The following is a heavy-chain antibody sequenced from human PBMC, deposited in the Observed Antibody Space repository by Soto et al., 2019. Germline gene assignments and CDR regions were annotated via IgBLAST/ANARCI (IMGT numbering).Heavy chain of an antibody. V-gene: IGHV4-34*01. D-gene: IGHD3-10*01. Sequence: SETLSLTCAVYGGSFSGYYWSWIRQPPGRGLEWIGEINHSGSTNYNPSLKSRVTISVDTSKNQFSLKLSSVTAADTAVYYCARNGEEGAFDIWGQGTMVTVSS. J-gene: IGHJ3*02. CDR2: INHSGST. CDR1: GGSFSGYY. CDR3: ARNGEEGAFDI.